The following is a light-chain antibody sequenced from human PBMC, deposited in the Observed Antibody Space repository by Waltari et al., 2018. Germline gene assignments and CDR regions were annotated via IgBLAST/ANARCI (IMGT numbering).Light chain of an antibody. CDR3: QQYDNLPLT. CDR2: DAS. J-gene: IGKJ4*01. V-gene: IGKV1-33*01. CDR1: QDISHF. Sequence: DTQMTQSPSSLSASVGDSVTITCQASQDISHFLNWYQQKPGTAPNLLITDASTLQTGVPSRFSGNRSGTQFAFTVNGLQSEDVATYFCQQYDNLPLTFGGGSKV.